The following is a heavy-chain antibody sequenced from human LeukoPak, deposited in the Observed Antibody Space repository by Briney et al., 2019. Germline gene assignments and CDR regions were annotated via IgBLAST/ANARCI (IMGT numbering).Heavy chain of an antibody. D-gene: IGHD2-2*01. V-gene: IGHV1-18*01. CDR2: ISAYNGNT. Sequence: XSVKVSCKASGYTFTSYGISWVRQAPGQGLEWMGWISAYNGNTNYAQKLQGRVTMTTDTSTSTAYMELRSLRSDDTAVYYCAXCPLPAAXRCSSXWPXTSDYWGXXXXXTVSS. J-gene: IGHJ4*01. CDR3: AXCPLPAAXRCSSXWPXTSDY. CDR1: GYTFTSYG.